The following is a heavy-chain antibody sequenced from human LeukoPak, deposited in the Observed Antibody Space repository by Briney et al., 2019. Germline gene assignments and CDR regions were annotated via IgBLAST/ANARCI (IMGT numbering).Heavy chain of an antibody. CDR3: AKAVVEEHYFDY. Sequence: SGGSLRLSCAASGFTFSSYAMSWVRQAPGKGLEWVSAISGSGGSTYYADSVKGRFTISRDNSKNTLYLQMNSLRAEDTAVYYCAKAVVEEHYFDYWGQGTLVTVSS. V-gene: IGHV3-23*01. CDR1: GFTFSSYA. CDR2: ISGSGGST. D-gene: IGHD1-26*01. J-gene: IGHJ4*02.